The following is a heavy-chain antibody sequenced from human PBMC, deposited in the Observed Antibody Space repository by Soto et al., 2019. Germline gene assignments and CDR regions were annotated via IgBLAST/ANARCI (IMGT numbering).Heavy chain of an antibody. CDR1: GYSFISWL. Sequence: XESLKIYLQTSGYSFISWLFAWVRQKPGKGLEWMGTFYPGDSTSTYSPSFQGQVTISVDKSISTAYLHLSSLKDSDTAMYYCARIIGYCRKNDCSWTFDIWGQGTTVTVSS. J-gene: IGHJ3*02. CDR2: FYPGDSTS. CDR3: ARIIGYCRKNDCSWTFDI. D-gene: IGHD2-2*03. V-gene: IGHV5-51*01.